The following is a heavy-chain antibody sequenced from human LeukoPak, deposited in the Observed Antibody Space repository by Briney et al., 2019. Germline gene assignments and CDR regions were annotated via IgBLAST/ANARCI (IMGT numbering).Heavy chain of an antibody. V-gene: IGHV4-39*01. D-gene: IGHD6-13*01. CDR3: ARRSSSHTPLDY. CDR1: GGSISSSSYY. CDR2: IYYSGST. J-gene: IGHJ4*02. Sequence: SETLSLTCTVSGGSISSSSYYWGWIRQPPGKGLEWIGSIYYSGSTYYNPSLKSRVTISVDTSKNQFSLKLSSVTAADTAVYYCARRSSSHTPLDYWGQGTLVTVSS.